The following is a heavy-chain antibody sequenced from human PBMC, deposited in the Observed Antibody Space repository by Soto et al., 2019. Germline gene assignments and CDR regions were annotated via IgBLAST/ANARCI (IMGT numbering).Heavy chain of an antibody. CDR2: ISAYNGNT. CDR1: GYTFTSYG. J-gene: IGHJ4*02. D-gene: IGHD3-22*01. CDR3: ARIIPGRYDSSGIGVDY. V-gene: IGHV1-18*01. Sequence: QVQLVQSGAEVKKPGASVKVSCKASGYTFTSYGISWVRQAPGQGLEWMGWISAYNGNTNYAQKLQGRVTMTTDTSTSTAYMQLRSLRSDDTAVYYCARIIPGRYDSSGIGVDYWGQGTLVTVSS.